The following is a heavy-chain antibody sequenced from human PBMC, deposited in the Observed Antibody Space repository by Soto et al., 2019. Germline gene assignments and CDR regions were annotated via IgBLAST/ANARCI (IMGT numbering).Heavy chain of an antibody. J-gene: IGHJ4*02. CDR2: THSSGGT. Sequence: SETLSLTCNVSGGSISSRSYYWGWVRQAPGKGLEWIGSTHSSGGTYYSPSLLSRITISADTSKNQFSLKLSSVTAADTAVYYCARVAFYDSSGYLEYWGQGTLVTVSS. CDR3: ARVAFYDSSGYLEY. CDR1: GGSISSRSYY. V-gene: IGHV4-39*01. D-gene: IGHD3-22*01.